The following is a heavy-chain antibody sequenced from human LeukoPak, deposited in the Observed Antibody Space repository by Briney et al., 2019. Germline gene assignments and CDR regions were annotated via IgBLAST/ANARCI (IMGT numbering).Heavy chain of an antibody. CDR2: INPNSGGT. J-gene: IGHJ4*02. V-gene: IGHV1-2*02. CDR3: ARGHYDILTGYFY. CDR1: VYTFTGYY. Sequence: GASVTVSCTASVYTFTGYYMHWVRQAPGQGLEWMGWINPNSGGTNYAQKFQGRVTMTRDTSISTAYMELSRLRSDDTAVYYCARGHYDILTGYFYWGQGTLVTVSS. D-gene: IGHD3-9*01.